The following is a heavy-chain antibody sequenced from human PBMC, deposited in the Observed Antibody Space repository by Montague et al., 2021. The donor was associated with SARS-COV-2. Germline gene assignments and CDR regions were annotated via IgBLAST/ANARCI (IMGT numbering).Heavy chain of an antibody. Sequence: SEILSLTCTVSSASISTYYWSWIRQPPGKGLEWIGYIYYTGSSQYNPSLRGRVTISVDPSKTQFSLNVTSVTAADTAVYYCAMSFGWGKVGLFDPWGQGALVTVSS. CDR3: AMSFGWGKVGLFDP. D-gene: IGHD3/OR15-3a*01. CDR1: SASISTYY. V-gene: IGHV4-59*13. CDR2: IYYTGSS. J-gene: IGHJ5*02.